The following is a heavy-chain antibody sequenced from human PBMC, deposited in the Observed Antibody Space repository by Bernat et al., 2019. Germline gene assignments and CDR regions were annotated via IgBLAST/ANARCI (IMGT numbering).Heavy chain of an antibody. CDR2: INHSGCT. CDR3: ARKRGFDY. D-gene: IGHD3-10*01. Sequence: QVQLQQWGAGLLKPSETLSLTCAVYGGSFSGYYWSWIRQPPGKGLEWIGEINHSGCTNYNPSLKSRVTRSVETAKNQFPLRLSSVTAADTAVYYCARKRGFDYWGQGTLVTVSS. CDR1: GGSFSGYY. V-gene: IGHV4-34*01. J-gene: IGHJ4*02.